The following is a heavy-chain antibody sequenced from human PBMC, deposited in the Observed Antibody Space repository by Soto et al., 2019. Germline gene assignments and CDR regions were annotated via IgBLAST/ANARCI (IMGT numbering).Heavy chain of an antibody. Sequence: ASVKVSCKASGGTFSSYAISWVRQAPGRGLEWMGGIIPIFGTANYAQKFQGRVTITADKSTSTAYMELSSLRSEDTAVYYCAVNYYDSSGYGPNFDYWGQGTLVTVSS. CDR2: IIPIFGTA. CDR1: GGTFSSYA. J-gene: IGHJ4*02. D-gene: IGHD3-22*01. V-gene: IGHV1-69*06. CDR3: AVNYYDSSGYGPNFDY.